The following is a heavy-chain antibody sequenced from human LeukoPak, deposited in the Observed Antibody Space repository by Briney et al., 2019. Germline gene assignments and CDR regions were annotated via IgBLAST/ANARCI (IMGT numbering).Heavy chain of an antibody. D-gene: IGHD6-6*01. CDR1: GFTFSSYS. CDR3: ARDSSSAFDY. CDR2: ISSSSSYI. J-gene: IGHJ4*02. V-gene: IGHV3-21*01. Sequence: GGSLRLSRSASGFTFSSYSMNWVRQAPGEGVEWVSSISSSSSYIYYADSVKGRFTTSRDNAKNSLYLQMNSLRAEDTAVYYCARDSSSAFDYWGQGTLVTVSS.